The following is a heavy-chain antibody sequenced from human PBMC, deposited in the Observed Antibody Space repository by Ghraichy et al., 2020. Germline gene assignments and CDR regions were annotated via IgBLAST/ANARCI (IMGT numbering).Heavy chain of an antibody. D-gene: IGHD3-10*01. J-gene: IGHJ4*02. CDR1: GFTVSSNY. Sequence: GGSLRLSCAASGFTVSSNYMSWVRQAPGKGLEWVSVIYSGGSTYYADSVKGRFTISRDNSKNTLYLQMNSMRAEDTAVYYCARDRVGWFDYFDYWCQGTLVTVSP. CDR2: IYSGGST. CDR3: ARDRVGWFDYFDY. V-gene: IGHV3-53*01.